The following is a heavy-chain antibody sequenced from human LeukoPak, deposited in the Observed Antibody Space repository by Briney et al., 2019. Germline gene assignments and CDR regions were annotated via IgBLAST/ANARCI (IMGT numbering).Heavy chain of an antibody. CDR3: ARWEYDILTGYYNGFDY. CDR2: IYYSGST. Sequence: SETLSLTCTVSGGSISRSSYYWGWIRQPPGKGLEWIGSIYYSGSTYYNPSLKSRVTISVDTSKNQFSLKLSSVTAADTAVYYCARWEYDILTGYYNGFDYWGQGTLVTVSS. D-gene: IGHD3-9*01. CDR1: GGSISRSSYY. V-gene: IGHV4-39*07. J-gene: IGHJ4*02.